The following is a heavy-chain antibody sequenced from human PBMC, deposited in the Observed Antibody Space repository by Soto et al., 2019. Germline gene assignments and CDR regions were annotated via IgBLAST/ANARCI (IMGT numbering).Heavy chain of an antibody. Sequence: CKASGYIFTNYGISWVRQAPGQGLQWMGWTSAHNGNTNYAQQFQGRVTMTTDTSTRTAYMELRSLRSDDTAVYFCAREGRFCDTGSCYSFDYWGHGTLVTVSS. CDR3: AREGRFCDTGSCYSFDY. CDR1: GYIFTNYG. D-gene: IGHD2-15*01. J-gene: IGHJ4*01. CDR2: TSAHNGNT. V-gene: IGHV1-18*01.